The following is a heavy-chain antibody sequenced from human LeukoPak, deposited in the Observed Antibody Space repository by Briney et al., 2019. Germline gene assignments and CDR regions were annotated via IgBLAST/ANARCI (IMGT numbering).Heavy chain of an antibody. CDR2: IYTSGST. V-gene: IGHV4-61*02. Sequence: TSQTLSLTCTASGGSISSGSYYWSWIRQPAGKGLEWIGRIYTSGSTNYNPSLKSRVTISVDTSKNQFSLKLSSVTAADTAVYYCARATVTLIDYWGQGTLVTVSS. D-gene: IGHD4-11*01. J-gene: IGHJ4*02. CDR3: ARATVTLIDY. CDR1: GGSISSGSYY.